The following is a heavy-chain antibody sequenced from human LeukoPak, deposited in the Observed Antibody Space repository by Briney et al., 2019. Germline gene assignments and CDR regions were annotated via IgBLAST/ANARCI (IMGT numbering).Heavy chain of an antibody. CDR3: ARGGTHKGVAYFDY. CDR2: IYHSGST. V-gene: IGHV4-30-2*01. J-gene: IGHJ4*02. D-gene: IGHD3-3*01. Sequence: SQTLSLTCAVSGGSISSGGYSWSWIRQPPGKGLEWIGYIYHSGSTYYNPPLKSRVTISVDRSKNQFSLKLSSVTAADTAVYYCARGGTHKGVAYFDYWGQGTLVTVSS. CDR1: GGSISSGGYS.